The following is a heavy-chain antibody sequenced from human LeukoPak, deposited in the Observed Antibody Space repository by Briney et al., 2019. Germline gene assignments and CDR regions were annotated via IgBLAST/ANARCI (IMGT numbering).Heavy chain of an antibody. J-gene: IGHJ6*03. Sequence: SVKVSCKASGGTFMTYSVTWVRQAPGQGLEWMGGIIPIFGTPNYAQKFQGRVKVTTDDATGTAYMELSSLMSEDTAIYYCARVDRYHFYLDVWGKGTPVTVSS. V-gene: IGHV1-69*05. CDR1: GGTFMTYS. CDR2: IIPIFGTP. CDR3: ARVDRYHFYLDV.